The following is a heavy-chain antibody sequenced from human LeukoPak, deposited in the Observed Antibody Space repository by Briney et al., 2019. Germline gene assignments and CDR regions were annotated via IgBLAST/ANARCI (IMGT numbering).Heavy chain of an antibody. CDR2: ISSSGGTI. V-gene: IGHV3-48*03. CDR3: APPPDYYDSSGYLDDY. Sequence: GGSLRLSCAASGFTFSSYEMNWVRQAPGKGLEWVSYISSSGGTIYYADSVKGRFTISRDNSKNTLYLQMNSLRAEDTAVYYCAPPPDYYDSSGYLDDYWGQGTLVTVSS. CDR1: GFTFSSYE. D-gene: IGHD3-22*01. J-gene: IGHJ4*02.